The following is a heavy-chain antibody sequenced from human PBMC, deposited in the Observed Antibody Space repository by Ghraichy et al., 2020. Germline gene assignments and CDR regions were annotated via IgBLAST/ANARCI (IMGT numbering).Heavy chain of an antibody. J-gene: IGHJ4*02. CDR3: ARGIRLPDY. CDR1: GFTFSNYA. Sequence: GGSLRLSCAASGFTFSNYAMSWVRQAPGEGLEWVSGIFTGGGTYYADSVKGRFTISRDNSKNTVYLQVNSLRAEDTAVYYCARGIRLPDYWGKGTLVTVSS. D-gene: IGHD5-18*01. V-gene: IGHV3-23*01. CDR2: IFTGGGT.